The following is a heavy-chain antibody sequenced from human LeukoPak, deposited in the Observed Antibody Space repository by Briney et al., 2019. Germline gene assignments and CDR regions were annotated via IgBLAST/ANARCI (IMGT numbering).Heavy chain of an antibody. CDR3: ARDRTTVRGVIGS. V-gene: IGHV1-2*06. J-gene: IGHJ5*02. CDR1: GYTFTGYY. D-gene: IGHD3-10*01. CDR2: INPNSGGT. Sequence: ASVKVSCKASGYTFTGYYMHWVRQAPGQGLEWMGRINPNSGGTNYAQKFQGRVTMTRDTSISTAYMELSRLRSDDTAVYYCARDRTTVRGVIGSWGQGTLVTVSS.